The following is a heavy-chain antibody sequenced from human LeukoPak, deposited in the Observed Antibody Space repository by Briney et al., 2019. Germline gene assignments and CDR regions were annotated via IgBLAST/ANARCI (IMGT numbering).Heavy chain of an antibody. CDR1: GDIVSSNSAA. CDR2: TYYRSNLYN. V-gene: IGHV6-1*01. J-gene: IGHJ4*02. D-gene: IGHD1-1*01. Sequence: SQTLSLTCAISGDIVSSNSAAWNWIRQSPSRGLEWVGRTYYRSNLYNDYALSVRGRITINPDTSKNQFSLQLNSMTPEDTAVYYCTRGWNSFDYWGQGTLVTVSS. CDR3: TRGWNSFDY.